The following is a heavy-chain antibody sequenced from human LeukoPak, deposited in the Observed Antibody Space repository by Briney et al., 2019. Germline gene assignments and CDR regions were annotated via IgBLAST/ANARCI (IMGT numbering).Heavy chain of an antibody. V-gene: IGHV3-48*03. CDR1: GFTFSSYE. D-gene: IGHD6-13*01. CDR2: ISSSGSTI. CDR3: ARVRWQQLVVMDV. Sequence: GGSLRLSCAASGFTFSSYEMNWVRQAPGKGLEWVSYISSSGSTIYYADSVKGRFTISRDNAKNSLYLQMNSLRAEDTAVYYCARVRWQQLVVMDVWGKGTTVTISS. J-gene: IGHJ6*03.